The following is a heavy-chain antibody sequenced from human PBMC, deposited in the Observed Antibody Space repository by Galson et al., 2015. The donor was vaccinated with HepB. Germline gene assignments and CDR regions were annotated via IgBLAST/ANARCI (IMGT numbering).Heavy chain of an antibody. D-gene: IGHD6-19*01. CDR1: GFSLSTSGMC. CDR3: ARTHYSSGWYSYYGMDV. V-gene: IGHV2-70*11. CDR2: IDWDDDK. Sequence: PALVKPTQTLTLTCTFSGFSLSTSGMCVSWIRQPPGKALEWLARIDWDDDKYYSTSLKTRLTISKDTSKNQVVLTMTNMDPVDTATYYCARTHYSSGWYSYYGMDVWGQGTTVTVSS. J-gene: IGHJ6*02.